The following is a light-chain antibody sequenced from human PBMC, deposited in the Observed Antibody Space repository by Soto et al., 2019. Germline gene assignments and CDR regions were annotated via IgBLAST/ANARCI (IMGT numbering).Light chain of an antibody. J-gene: IGLJ3*02. CDR1: SGHSSYA. CDR3: QTWGIGWV. Sequence: QPVLTQSPSASASLGASVKLTCTLSSGHSSYAIAWHQQQPEKGPRYLMNLNSDGSHTKGDGIPDRFSGSSSGAERYLTISSLQSEDEADYYCQTWGIGWVFGEGTKLTVL. CDR2: LNSDGSH. V-gene: IGLV4-69*01.